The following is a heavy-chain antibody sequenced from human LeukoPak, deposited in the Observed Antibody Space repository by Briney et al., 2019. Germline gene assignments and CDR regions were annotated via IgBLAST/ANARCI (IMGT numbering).Heavy chain of an antibody. V-gene: IGHV3-30*02. CDR2: IRYDGSNK. CDR1: GFTFDDYA. J-gene: IGHJ4*02. CDR3: AKDPTGYYYDSSGYLLPDY. D-gene: IGHD3-22*01. Sequence: PGGSLRLSCAASGFTFDDYAMHWVRQAPGKGLEWVAFIRYDGSNKYYADSVKGRFTISRDNSKNTLYLQMNSLRAEDTAVYYCAKDPTGYYYDSSGYLLPDYWGQGTLVTVSS.